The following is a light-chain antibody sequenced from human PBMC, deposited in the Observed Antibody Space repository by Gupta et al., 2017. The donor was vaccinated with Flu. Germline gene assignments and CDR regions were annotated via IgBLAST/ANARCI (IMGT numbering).Light chain of an antibody. CDR3: CTYAGNNMDV. Sequence: GKSAAISGTGATVGSNNFVSWYQQHPGKAPKLMICDVNQWPSGIPDRFAGSKSGKTASLTISGLQAEEEADYYGCTYAGNNMDVFGEGTKLTVL. CDR1: TVGSNNF. V-gene: IGLV2-11*03. CDR2: DVN. J-gene: IGLJ2*01.